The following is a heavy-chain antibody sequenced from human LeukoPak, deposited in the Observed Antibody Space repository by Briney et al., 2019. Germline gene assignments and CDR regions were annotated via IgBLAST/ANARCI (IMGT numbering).Heavy chain of an antibody. CDR2: IYDSGSI. D-gene: IGHD5-12*01. CDR1: GDSISSYY. V-gene: IGHV4-59*01. CDR3: AREGGYSYFDY. J-gene: IGHJ4*02. Sequence: PSETLSLTCTVFGDSISSYYWSWIRQPPGKGLEYIGYIYDSGSINYNPSLKSRVNISVDTSKNQLFLKLTSVTAADTAVYYCAREGGYSYFDYWGQGTLVTVSS.